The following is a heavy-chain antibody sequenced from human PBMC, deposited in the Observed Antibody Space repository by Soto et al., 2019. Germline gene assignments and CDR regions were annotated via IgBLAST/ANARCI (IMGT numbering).Heavy chain of an antibody. CDR2: ISGGGGDR. Sequence: GGSLRLSCAASRFSFDTYAMTWVRRAPGKGLEWVSAISGGGGDRFYADSVKGRFSISRDNSKNMLYLHMNSLRAEDTAVYYCARSLFIAELDTEPFDYCGQGTLVTVSS. J-gene: IGHJ4*02. CDR3: ARSLFIAELDTEPFDY. CDR1: RFSFDTYA. D-gene: IGHD6-13*01. V-gene: IGHV3-23*01.